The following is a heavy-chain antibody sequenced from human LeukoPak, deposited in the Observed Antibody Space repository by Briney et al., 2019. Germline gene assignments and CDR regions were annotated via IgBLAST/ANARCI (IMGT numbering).Heavy chain of an antibody. Sequence: PGGSLRLSCAASGFTFSSYGMHWVRQAPGKGLEWVAVIWYDGSNKYYADSVKGRFTISRDNSKNTLYLQMNSLRAKDTAVHYCAKDARRVYDSSGYYDYWGQGTLVTVSS. CDR2: IWYDGSNK. CDR3: AKDARRVYDSSGYYDY. CDR1: GFTFSSYG. D-gene: IGHD3-22*01. J-gene: IGHJ4*02. V-gene: IGHV3-33*06.